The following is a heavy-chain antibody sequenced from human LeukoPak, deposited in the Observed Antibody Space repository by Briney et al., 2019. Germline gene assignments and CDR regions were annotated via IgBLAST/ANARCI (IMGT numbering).Heavy chain of an antibody. CDR2: ISYDGSNK. Sequence: GGSLRLSCAASGFTFSSYAMHWVRQAPGKGLEWVAVISYDGSNKYYADSVKGRFTISRDNSKNTLYLQMNSLKTEDTAVYYCGADREWLPQAYWYFDLWGRGTLVTVSS. D-gene: IGHD3-3*01. J-gene: IGHJ2*01. CDR1: GFTFSSYA. V-gene: IGHV3-30-3*01. CDR3: GADREWLPQAYWYFDL.